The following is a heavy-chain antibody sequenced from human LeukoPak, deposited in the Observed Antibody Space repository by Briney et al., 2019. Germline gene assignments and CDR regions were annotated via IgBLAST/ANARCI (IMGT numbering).Heavy chain of an antibody. D-gene: IGHD4-17*01. Sequence: PSETLSLTCTASGGSISSYYWSWIRQPAGKGLEWIGRINTSGNTNYNPSLKSRVTMSVDTTKNQVSLKLRSVTAADTAVYYCAREKDYGDSRGLDPWGQGTLVTVSS. CDR2: INTSGNT. CDR1: GGSISSYY. CDR3: AREKDYGDSRGLDP. J-gene: IGHJ5*02. V-gene: IGHV4-4*07.